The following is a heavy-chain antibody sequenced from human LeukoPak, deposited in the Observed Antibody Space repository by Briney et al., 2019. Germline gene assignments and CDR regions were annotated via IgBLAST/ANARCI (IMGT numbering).Heavy chain of an antibody. V-gene: IGHV4-59*07. CDR3: ARAKGSPAAYYYYYMDV. J-gene: IGHJ6*03. Sequence: SDTLSLTCTVSGGSISSYYWSWIRQPPGKGLEWSGYIYYSGSTNYNPSLKSRVTISVDTSKNQSSLKLSSVTAADTAVYYCARAKGSPAAYYYYYMDVWGKGTTVTVSS. CDR1: GGSISSYY. D-gene: IGHD2-2*01. CDR2: IYYSGST.